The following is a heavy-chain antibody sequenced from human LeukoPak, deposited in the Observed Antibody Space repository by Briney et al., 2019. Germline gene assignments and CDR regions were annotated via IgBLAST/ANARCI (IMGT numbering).Heavy chain of an antibody. J-gene: IGHJ4*02. CDR1: GFPFSSHW. Sequence: QAGGSLRLSCAASGFPFSSHWLSWFRQSPGKGLEWVAHINQDGSEKYYVDSVKGRFTISRDNARNSQYLQMNSLSAEDTAVYYCASGGGWVFNNWGQGTLVTVSS. D-gene: IGHD6-19*01. CDR3: ASGGGWVFNN. CDR2: INQDGSEK. V-gene: IGHV3-7*01.